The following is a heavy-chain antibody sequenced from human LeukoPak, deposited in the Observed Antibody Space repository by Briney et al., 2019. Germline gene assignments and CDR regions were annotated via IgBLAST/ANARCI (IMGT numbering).Heavy chain of an antibody. CDR3: ARDAQWLVPEGYYYYMDV. J-gene: IGHJ6*03. D-gene: IGHD6-19*01. Sequence: GGSLRLSCEGSGFTFSRYNMNWFRQAPGKGLERVSSISGRSSFIFYADSVKGRFTISRDNAKNSLFLQMNSLRAEDTAVYYCARDAQWLVPEGYYYYMDVWGKGTTVTASS. CDR2: ISGRSSFI. CDR1: GFTFSRYN. V-gene: IGHV3-21*06.